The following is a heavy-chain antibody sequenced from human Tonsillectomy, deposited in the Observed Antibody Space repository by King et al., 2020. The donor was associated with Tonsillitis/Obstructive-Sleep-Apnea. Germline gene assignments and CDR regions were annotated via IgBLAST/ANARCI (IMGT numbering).Heavy chain of an antibody. J-gene: IGHJ5*02. V-gene: IGHV3-30*04. Sequence: QLVQSGGAVVQPGRSLRVSCAASGFTFSTYAMHWVRQAPGKGLEWVAVISYDGSNKYYADSVKGRFTISRDNSKNTLYLRMNSLRAEDTAVYYCARPTEDHYYDIRDYYPNCFDPWGQGTLVTGSS. CDR2: ISYDGSNK. D-gene: IGHD3-22*01. CDR3: ARPTEDHYYDIRDYYPNCFDP. CDR1: GFTFSTYA.